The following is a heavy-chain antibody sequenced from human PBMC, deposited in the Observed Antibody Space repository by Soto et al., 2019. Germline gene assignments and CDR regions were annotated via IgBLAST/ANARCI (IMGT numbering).Heavy chain of an antibody. CDR1: GGSFSGYY. V-gene: IGHV4-34*01. CDR2: INHSGST. J-gene: IGHJ4*02. CDR3: ARGKLRYFDWLLPRPAYDY. Sequence: SETLSLTCAVYGGSFSGYYWSWIRQPPGKGLEWIGEINHSGSTNYNPSLKSRVTISVDTSKNQFSLKLSSVTAADTAVYYCARGKLRYFDWLLPRPAYDYWGQGTLVTVSS. D-gene: IGHD3-9*01.